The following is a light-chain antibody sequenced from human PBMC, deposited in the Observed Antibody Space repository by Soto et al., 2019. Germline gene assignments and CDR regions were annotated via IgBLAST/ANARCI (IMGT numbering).Light chain of an antibody. V-gene: IGKV3-20*01. CDR2: GAS. J-gene: IGKJ2*01. Sequence: EIVLTQSPGTLSLSAGERATLSCRASQSVSSSYLAWYQQKPGQTPRLLIYGASSRATGIPDRFSGSGSGTDFTLAISRLEPEDFAVYYCQQYGSSPLYTCGQGTMLEIK. CDR1: QSVSSSY. CDR3: QQYGSSPLYT.